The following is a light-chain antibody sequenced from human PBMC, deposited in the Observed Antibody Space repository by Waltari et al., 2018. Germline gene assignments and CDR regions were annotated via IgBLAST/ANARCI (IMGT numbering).Light chain of an antibody. V-gene: IGLV4-69*01. CDR2: VNSDGSH. CDR3: QTGGHGTWV. Sequence: KLTCTLSSGHSSNVIAWLQQRPEKGPRYLMKVNSDGSHNKGDEIPDRFSGSSSGAERYLTIPSLQSEDEGDYYCQTGGHGTWVFGGGTKLTVL. CDR1: SGHSSNV. J-gene: IGLJ3*02.